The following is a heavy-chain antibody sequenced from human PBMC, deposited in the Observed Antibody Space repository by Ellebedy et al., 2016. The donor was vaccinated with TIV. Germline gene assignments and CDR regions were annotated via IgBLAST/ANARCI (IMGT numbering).Heavy chain of an antibody. V-gene: IGHV2-70*11. Sequence: SGPTLVKPTQTLTLTCTFSGFSLSTSGMCVSWIRQPPGKALEWLARIDWDDDKYYSTSLKTRLTISKDTSKNQVVLTMTNMDPVDTATYYCARTYSGSYPEYNWFDPWGQGTLVTVSS. D-gene: IGHD1-26*01. CDR1: GFSLSTSGMC. J-gene: IGHJ5*02. CDR3: ARTYSGSYPEYNWFDP. CDR2: IDWDDDK.